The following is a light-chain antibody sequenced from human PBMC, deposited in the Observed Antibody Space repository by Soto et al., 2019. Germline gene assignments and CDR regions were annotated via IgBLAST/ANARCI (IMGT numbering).Light chain of an antibody. CDR2: EVY. J-gene: IGKJ5*01. CDR3: MEITQFPHT. Sequence: DVVMTQTPLSLSVAPGQPASISCKSSQSLLHITGETFLFWYLQKPGQSPQLLIYEVYTRVSVVPDRFSGSGSGTGSPLEISRVVTDDVGIYYCMEITQFPHTVGQGTRL. V-gene: IGKV2D-29*02. CDR1: QSLLHITGETF.